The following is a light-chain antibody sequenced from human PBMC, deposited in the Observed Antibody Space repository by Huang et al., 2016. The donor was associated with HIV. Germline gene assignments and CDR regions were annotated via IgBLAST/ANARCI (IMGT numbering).Light chain of an antibody. CDR3: QQYNTFT. CDR2: EAS. J-gene: IGKJ3*01. CDR1: QSVSTR. Sequence: DIQMTQSPSTLSAAIGDRVTITCRASQSVSTRLAWYQQKPGKAPRLLIQEASSLERGVPSRFSGSGSGTEFTLTISSLQPDDSATYSCQQYNTFTFGPGTKVDI. V-gene: IGKV1-5*03.